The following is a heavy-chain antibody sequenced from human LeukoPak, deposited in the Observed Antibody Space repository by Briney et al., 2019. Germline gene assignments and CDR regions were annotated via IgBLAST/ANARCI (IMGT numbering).Heavy chain of an antibody. J-gene: IGHJ4*02. Sequence: PSETLSLTCAVYGGSFNTYYWSWVRQAPGKGLEWVATISASGGSTYYADSVKGRFTISRDNSKNMLYLQMNSLRAEDTAVYYCAKDLGYYYDSSGYYYFDYWGQGALVTVSS. D-gene: IGHD3-22*01. CDR1: GGSFNTYY. CDR2: ISASGGST. V-gene: IGHV3-23*01. CDR3: AKDLGYYYDSSGYYYFDY.